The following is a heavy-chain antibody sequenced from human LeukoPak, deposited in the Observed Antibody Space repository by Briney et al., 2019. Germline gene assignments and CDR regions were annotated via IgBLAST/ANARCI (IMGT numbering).Heavy chain of an antibody. V-gene: IGHV4-39*01. J-gene: IGHJ4*02. CDR1: GGSISSSNYY. CDR2: IYYSGRT. Sequence: SETLSLTCTVSGGSISSSNYYWGWIRQPPGKGLGWIGSIYYSGRTYYNPSLKSRVTISVDTAKNQFSLKLSSVTAADTAFYYCASRPTYYYGSGSYPRRFYDYWGQGTLVTVSS. CDR3: ASRPTYYYGSGSYPRRFYDY. D-gene: IGHD3-10*01.